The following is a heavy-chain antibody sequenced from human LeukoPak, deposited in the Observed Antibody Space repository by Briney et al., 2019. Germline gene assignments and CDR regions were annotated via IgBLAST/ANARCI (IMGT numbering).Heavy chain of an antibody. V-gene: IGHV4-34*01. J-gene: IGHJ4*02. CDR3: ARGRARTIFGVVTYQYYFDY. CDR1: GGSFSGYY. Sequence: PSETLSLTCAVYGGSFSGYYWSWIRQPPGKGLEWIGEINHSGSTNYNPSLKSRVTISVDTSKNQFSLKLSSVTAADTAVYYCARGRARTIFGVVTYQYYFDYWGQGTLVTVSS. CDR2: INHSGST. D-gene: IGHD3-3*01.